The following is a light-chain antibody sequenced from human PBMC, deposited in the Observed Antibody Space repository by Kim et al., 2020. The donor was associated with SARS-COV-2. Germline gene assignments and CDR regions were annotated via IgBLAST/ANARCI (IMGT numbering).Light chain of an antibody. J-gene: IGKJ1*01. CDR1: KSLVYSNGNAL. V-gene: IGKV2-30*01. CDR2: KVS. CDR3: IETTHWPLA. Sequence: PGPISRRSSKSLVYSNGNALWAWFEKRPGQSPRRLIYKVSNRDSGVPDRFGGSGSGADFTLKISRVEGEGVGVYFCIETTHWPLALGHGSKVDIK.